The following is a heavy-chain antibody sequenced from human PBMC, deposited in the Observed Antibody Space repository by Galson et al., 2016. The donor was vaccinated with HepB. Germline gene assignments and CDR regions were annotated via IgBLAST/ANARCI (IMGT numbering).Heavy chain of an antibody. Sequence: LVKPTQTLTLTCNFSGFSLNSNGMSVSWVRQAPGKALEWLALIDWDDDKYYRSSLKTRLTISKDTSKNQVVLKMTNMDPVDTATYYCARTSLVVAFMGAFDFWSQGTMVTVSS. J-gene: IGHJ3*01. CDR1: GFSLNSNGMS. V-gene: IGHV2-70*20. CDR3: ARTSLVVAFMGAFDF. CDR2: IDWDDDK. D-gene: IGHD5-12*01.